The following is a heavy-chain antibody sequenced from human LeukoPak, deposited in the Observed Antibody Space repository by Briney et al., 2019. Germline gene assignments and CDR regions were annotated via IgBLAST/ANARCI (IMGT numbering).Heavy chain of an antibody. CDR1: GYTFTSYG. J-gene: IGHJ4*02. V-gene: IGHV1-18*01. D-gene: IGHD6-13*01. CDR2: ISAYNGNT. Sequence: GASVKVSCKASGYTFTSYGIRWVRQAPGQGLEWMGWISAYNGNTNYAQKLQGRVTMTTDTSTSTAYMELRSLRSDDTAVYYCAREHMGSSSGNYYFDYWGQGTLVTVSS. CDR3: AREHMGSSSGNYYFDY.